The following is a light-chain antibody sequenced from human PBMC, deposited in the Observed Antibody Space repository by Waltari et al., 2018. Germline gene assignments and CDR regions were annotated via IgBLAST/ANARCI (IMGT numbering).Light chain of an antibody. Sequence: QPVLTQPPSSSASPGESARLTCTLPSDINVGDFNIYWYQQKPGSPPRFLLYYNSDSEKAQGSEVPSRFSGSKDASANAGILLISGLQSEDEADYYCMFWPSNVWVFGGGTKLTVL. CDR2: YNSDSEK. V-gene: IGLV5-37*01. CDR3: MFWPSNVWV. J-gene: IGLJ3*02. CDR1: SDINVGDFN.